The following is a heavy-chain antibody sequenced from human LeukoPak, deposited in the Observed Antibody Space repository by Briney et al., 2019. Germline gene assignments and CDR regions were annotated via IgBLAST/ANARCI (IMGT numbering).Heavy chain of an antibody. CDR3: ARPCGYSYGALCY. D-gene: IGHD5-18*01. CDR2: TYYRSKWYN. CDR1: GDSVSSNIAA. J-gene: IGHJ4*02. V-gene: IGHV6-1*01. Sequence: SQTLSLTCAISGDSVSSNIAAWNWIRQSPSRGLEWLGRTYYRSKWYNDYAVSVKSRMTINPDTSKNQFSLQLNSVTPEDTAVYYCARPCGYSYGALCYWGQGTLVTVSS.